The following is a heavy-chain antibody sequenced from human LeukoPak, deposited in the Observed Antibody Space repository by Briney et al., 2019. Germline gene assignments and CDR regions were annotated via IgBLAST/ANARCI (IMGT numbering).Heavy chain of an antibody. J-gene: IGHJ4*02. V-gene: IGHV6-1*01. D-gene: IGHD3-3*01. CDR1: GDSVSSNSAA. Sequence: SQTLSLTCAISGDSVSSNSAAWNWIRQSPSRGLEWLGRTYYRSKWYNDYAVSVKSRITINPDTSKNQFSLQLNSVTPEDTAVYYCARGPHYDFWSGYFGVFDYWGQGTLVTVSS. CDR3: ARGPHYDFWSGYFGVFDY. CDR2: TYYRSKWYN.